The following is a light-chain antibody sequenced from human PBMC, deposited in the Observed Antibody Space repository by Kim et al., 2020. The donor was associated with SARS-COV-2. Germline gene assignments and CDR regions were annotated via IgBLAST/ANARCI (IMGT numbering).Light chain of an antibody. Sequence: ATLSLPPGESATLPCRASQSVGTYLAWYQQKPGQAPRLLIYDASRRATGIPARFRGSGSGTDFTLTIGTLEPEDSAVYYCQQRGNFGQGTRLEIK. CDR2: DAS. J-gene: IGKJ5*01. CDR1: QSVGTY. V-gene: IGKV3-11*01. CDR3: QQRGN.